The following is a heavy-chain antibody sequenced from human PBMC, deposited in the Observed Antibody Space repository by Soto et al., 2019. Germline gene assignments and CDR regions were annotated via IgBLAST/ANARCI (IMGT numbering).Heavy chain of an antibody. CDR2: ISYDGSNK. Sequence: QVQLVESGGGVVQPGRSLRLSCAASGFTFSSYGMHWVRQAPGKGLEWVAVISYDGSNKYYADSVKGRFTISRDNSKNTLSLQMNSLRLVHQAVYTYAKDVPWFHPWGQGTLVTVSS. CDR3: AKDVPWFHP. J-gene: IGHJ5*02. CDR1: GFTFSSYG. V-gene: IGHV3-30*18.